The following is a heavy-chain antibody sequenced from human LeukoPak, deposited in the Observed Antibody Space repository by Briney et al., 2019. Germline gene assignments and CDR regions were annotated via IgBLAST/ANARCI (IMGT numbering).Heavy chain of an antibody. CDR2: IRGNGGGT. CDR3: AKDFYTGWTLLDV. D-gene: IGHD2-15*01. CDR1: GFTFSGYA. J-gene: IGHJ6*02. Sequence: PGGSLSLSCAAPGFTFSGYAISWVRQAPGKGLEWVSAIRGNGGGTYYEDSVTGRFTISRDNSKNTLYLQMNRLRAEDTALYYCAKDFYTGWTLLDVWGQGTTVTVSS. V-gene: IGHV3-23*01.